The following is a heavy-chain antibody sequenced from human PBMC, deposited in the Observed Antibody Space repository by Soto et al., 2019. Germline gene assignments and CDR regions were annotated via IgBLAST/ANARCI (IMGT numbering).Heavy chain of an antibody. CDR3: ARDQTDPDAFDI. J-gene: IGHJ3*02. CDR1: GFTFSSYS. CDR2: ISSSSSYI. V-gene: IGHV3-21*01. Sequence: EVQLVESGGGLVKPGGSLRLSCAASGFTFSSYSMNWVRQAPGKRLEWVSSISSSSSYIYYADSVKGRFTISRDNAKNSLYLQMNSLRAEDTAVYYCARDQTDPDAFDIWGQGTMVTVSS.